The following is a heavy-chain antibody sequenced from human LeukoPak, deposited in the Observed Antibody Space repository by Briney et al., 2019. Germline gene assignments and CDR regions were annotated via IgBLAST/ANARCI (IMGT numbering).Heavy chain of an antibody. D-gene: IGHD3-3*01. V-gene: IGHV3-53*01. J-gene: IGHJ3*02. CDR2: IYSGGST. CDR3: ARGYDFWSGYRETHDAFDI. Sequence: PGGSLRLSCAASGFTVSSNHMSWVRQAPGKGLEWVSVIYSGGSTYYADSVKGRFTISRDNSKNTLYLQMNSLRAEDTAVYYCARGYDFWSGYRETHDAFDIWGQGTMVTVSS. CDR1: GFTVSSNH.